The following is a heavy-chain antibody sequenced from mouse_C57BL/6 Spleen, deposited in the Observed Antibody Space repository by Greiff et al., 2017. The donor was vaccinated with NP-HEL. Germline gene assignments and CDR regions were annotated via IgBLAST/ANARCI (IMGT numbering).Heavy chain of an antibody. CDR3: TRWVLRSGFAY. V-gene: IGHV1-15*01. J-gene: IGHJ3*01. CDR1: GYTFTDYE. D-gene: IGHD1-1*01. CDR2: IDPETGGT. Sequence: VQLQQSGAELVRPGASVTLSCKASGYTFTDYEMHWVKQTPVHGLEWIGAIDPETGGTAYNQKFKGKAILTADKSSSTAYMELRSLTSEDSAVYYCTRWVLRSGFAYWGQGTLVTVSA.